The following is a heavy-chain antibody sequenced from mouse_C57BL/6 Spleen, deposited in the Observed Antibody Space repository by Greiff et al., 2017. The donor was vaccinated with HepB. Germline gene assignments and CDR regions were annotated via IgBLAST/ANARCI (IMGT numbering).Heavy chain of an antibody. D-gene: IGHD4-1*01. CDR2: INPGSGGT. CDR1: GYAFTNYL. V-gene: IGHV1-54*01. CDR3: AREKTGFDY. J-gene: IGHJ2*01. Sequence: VKLQESGAELVRPGTSVKVSCKASGYAFTNYLIEWVKQRPGQGLEWIGVINPGSGGTNYNEKFKGKATLTADKSSSTAYMQLSSLTSEDSAVYFCAREKTGFDYWGQGTTLTVSS.